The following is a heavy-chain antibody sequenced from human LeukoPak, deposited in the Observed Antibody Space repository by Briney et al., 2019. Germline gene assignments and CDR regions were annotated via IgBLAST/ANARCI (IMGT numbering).Heavy chain of an antibody. CDR2: IYPGDSDT. Sequence: GESLKISCKGSGYSFTSYWIGWVRQMPGKGLEWMGMIYPGDSDTRYSPSFQGQVTISADKSISTAYLQWSSLKASDTAMYYCARLSCGRDCPVPYYYYGMDVWGQGTTVTVSS. V-gene: IGHV5-51*01. J-gene: IGHJ6*02. D-gene: IGHD2-21*02. CDR3: ARLSCGRDCPVPYYYYGMDV. CDR1: GYSFTSYW.